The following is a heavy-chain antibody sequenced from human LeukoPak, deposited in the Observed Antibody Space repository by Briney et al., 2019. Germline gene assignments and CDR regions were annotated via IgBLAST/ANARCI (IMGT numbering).Heavy chain of an antibody. D-gene: IGHD4-17*01. CDR2: IYTSGTT. J-gene: IGHJ4*02. CDR1: GASISTYY. V-gene: IGHV4-4*07. Sequence: SETLSLTCTLSGASISTYYWTWLRQPAGKGLEWLGRIYTSGTTNYNPSLKNRVTMSVDTSKNQFSLNLSSVTAADTAVDYCARGYGDYVGIENYFDYWGQGTLVTVSS. CDR3: ARGYGDYVGIENYFDY.